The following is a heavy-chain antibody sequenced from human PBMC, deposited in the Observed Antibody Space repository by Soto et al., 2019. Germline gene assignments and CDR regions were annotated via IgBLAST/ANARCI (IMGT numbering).Heavy chain of an antibody. CDR2: IYDTGSP. J-gene: IGHJ1*01. D-gene: IGHD6-13*01. Sequence: SWIRQPTGKRLEWIGYIYDTGSPTYNPSLESRVTMSVDTSKNQFSLKLNSVNAADTAVYYCAKYRFTAAEGWHTNFSCGLGIPAE. CDR3: AKYRFTAAEGWHTNFSCGLGIPAE. V-gene: IGHV4-59*01.